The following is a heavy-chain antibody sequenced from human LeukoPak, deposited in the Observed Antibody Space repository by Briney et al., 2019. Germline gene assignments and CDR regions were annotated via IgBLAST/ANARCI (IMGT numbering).Heavy chain of an antibody. CDR1: GYSFSNYW. CDR3: ARWLVVGDPWGFDP. J-gene: IGHJ5*02. D-gene: IGHD2-15*01. Sequence: GESLKISCEGSGYSFSNYWIGWVRQMPGKGLEWMGIIYPGDSDTRYSPSFQGQVTISADKSINTAYLQWSSLQASDSAIYYCARWLVVGDPWGFDPWGQGTLVTVSS. CDR2: IYPGDSDT. V-gene: IGHV5-51*01.